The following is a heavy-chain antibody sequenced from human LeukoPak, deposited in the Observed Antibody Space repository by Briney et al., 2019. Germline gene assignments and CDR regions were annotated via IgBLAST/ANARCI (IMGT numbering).Heavy chain of an antibody. V-gene: IGHV3-33*01. CDR3: TREGSYYYYYGMDV. Sequence: GRSLRLSCAASGFTFSSYRMQRVPQAPGKGLEWVADIGYDGSNKYYADSVKGRFTISRDNSKNTLYLQMNSLRAEDTAVYYCTREGSYYYYYGMDVWGRETTVTVSS. CDR2: IGYDGSNK. D-gene: IGHD1-26*01. J-gene: IGHJ6*02. CDR1: GFTFSSYR.